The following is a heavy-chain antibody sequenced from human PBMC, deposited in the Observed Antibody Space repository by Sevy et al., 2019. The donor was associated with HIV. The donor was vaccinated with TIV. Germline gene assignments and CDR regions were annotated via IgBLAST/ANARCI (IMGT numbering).Heavy chain of an antibody. CDR2: INPNRGGT. V-gene: IGHV1-2*02. CDR1: GYTFTGYY. J-gene: IGHJ4*02. Sequence: ASVKVSCKASGYTFTGYYMHWVRQAPGQGLEWMGWINPNRGGTNYAQKFQGRVTMTRDTSISTAYMELSRLRSDDTAVYYCARGLSPVTRFDYWGQGTLVTVSS. CDR3: ARGLSPVTRFDY. D-gene: IGHD4-17*01.